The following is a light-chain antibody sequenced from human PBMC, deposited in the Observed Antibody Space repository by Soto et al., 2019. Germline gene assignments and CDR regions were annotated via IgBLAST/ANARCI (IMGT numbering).Light chain of an antibody. V-gene: IGLV2-14*01. CDR3: SSYTSSSTLVV. CDR2: DVS. J-gene: IGLJ2*01. Sequence: QSALTQPASVSGSPGQSITISCTGTSSDGGGYNYVSWYQQHPGKAPKLMIYDVSNRPSGVSNRFSGSKSGNTASLTISGLKAEDEADYYCSSYTSSSTLVVFGGGTKLTVL. CDR1: SSDGGGYNY.